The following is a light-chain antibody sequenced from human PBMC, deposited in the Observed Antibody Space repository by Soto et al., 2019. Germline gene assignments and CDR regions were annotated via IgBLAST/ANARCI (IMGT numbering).Light chain of an antibody. CDR3: QQYYNWPPYT. CDR1: QSVDTN. Sequence: EVVMTQSPATLSVSPGDRATLSCRASQSVDTNVAWYKQKPGQSPRLLVHSASTRATGIPARFTGIGSGTDFTLTISGLQSDDFAVYYCQQYYNWPPYTFGQGTKLQIK. CDR2: SAS. J-gene: IGKJ2*01. V-gene: IGKV3-15*01.